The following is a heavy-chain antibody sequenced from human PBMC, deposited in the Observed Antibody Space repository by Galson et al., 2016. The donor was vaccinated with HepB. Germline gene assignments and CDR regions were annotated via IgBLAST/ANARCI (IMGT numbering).Heavy chain of an antibody. CDR2: LYYSGRT. Sequence: ETLSLTCTVSGASINSYYWTWIRQPPGKGLEWIGYLYYSGRTNYNPSLKSRVTMSVDTSKNQFSLKLTSVTTADTAVYYCASLYRSSLNWFDPWGQGTLVTVSS. CDR1: GASINSYY. J-gene: IGHJ5*02. CDR3: ASLYRSSLNWFDP. V-gene: IGHV4-59*01. D-gene: IGHD6-13*01.